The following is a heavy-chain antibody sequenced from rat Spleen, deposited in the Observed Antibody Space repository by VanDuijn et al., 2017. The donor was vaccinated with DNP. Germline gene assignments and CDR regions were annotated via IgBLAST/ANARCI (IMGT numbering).Heavy chain of an antibody. CDR1: GFSLTSYT. J-gene: IGHJ2*01. Sequence: VQPSQTLSLTCTVSGFSLTSYTVSWVRQPPAKGLEWVAAMSSGGNTYYNSALKSQLSISRDTSKSQIFLKMNSLHTEDTAMYFCARSDYSDGGFYYGYFDYWGQGVMVTVSS. V-gene: IGHV2-6*01. CDR2: MSSGGNT. D-gene: IGHD1-12*02. CDR3: ARSDYSDGGFYYGYFDY.